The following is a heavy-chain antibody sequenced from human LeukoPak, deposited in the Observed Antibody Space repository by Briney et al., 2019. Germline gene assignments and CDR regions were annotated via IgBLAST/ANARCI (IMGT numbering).Heavy chain of an antibody. Sequence: GGSLRLSCAASGFTFCSYGMHWLRQAPGKGLEWVADISYDGSNKYHTDSVKGRITISRDNSKNTLYLQMNILRAEDTGVYYCAKDGGYYDFWSGYTECDYWGQGSRVSVSS. D-gene: IGHD3-3*01. J-gene: IGHJ4*02. V-gene: IGHV3-30*18. CDR2: ISYDGSNK. CDR3: AKDGGYYDFWSGYTECDY. CDR1: GFTFCSYG.